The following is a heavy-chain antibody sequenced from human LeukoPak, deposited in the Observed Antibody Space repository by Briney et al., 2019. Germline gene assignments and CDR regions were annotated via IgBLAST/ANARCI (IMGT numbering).Heavy chain of an antibody. CDR2: IKSKTDGGTT. Sequence: TGGSLRLSCAASGFTFRSYGMHWVRQAPGKGLEWVGRIKSKTDGGTTDYAAPVKGRFTISRDDSKNTLYLQMNSLKTEDTAVYYCTTSYYYDSSGWYWGQGTLVTVSS. CDR3: TTSYYYDSSGWY. D-gene: IGHD3-22*01. J-gene: IGHJ4*02. V-gene: IGHV3-15*01. CDR1: GFTFRSYG.